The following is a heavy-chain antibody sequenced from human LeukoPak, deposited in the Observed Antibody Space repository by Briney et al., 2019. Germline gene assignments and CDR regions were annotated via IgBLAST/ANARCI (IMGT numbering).Heavy chain of an antibody. V-gene: IGHV6-1*01. CDR3: AREAGTGERWYFDL. CDR2: AYYRSKWFN. J-gene: IGHJ2*01. Sequence: SQTLSLTCAISGDSVSSNNAAWNWIRQSPSRGLEWLGRAYYRSKWFNDYAVSVKSRITITSDTSKNQFSLQLNSVTPEDTAVYYCAREAGTGERWYFDLWGRGTLVTVSS. D-gene: IGHD7-27*01. CDR1: GDSVSSNNAA.